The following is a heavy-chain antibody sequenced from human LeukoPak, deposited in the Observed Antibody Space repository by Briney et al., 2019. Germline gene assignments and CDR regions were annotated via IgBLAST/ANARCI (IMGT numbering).Heavy chain of an antibody. Sequence: GASVNVSCKASGYTFTGYYMHWVRQAPGQGLEWMGWINPNSGGTNYAQKFQGRVTMTRDTSISTAYMELSRLGSDDTAVYYCARVTLGGGTLFDYWGQGTLVTVSS. D-gene: IGHD1-1*01. CDR3: ARVTLGGGTLFDY. J-gene: IGHJ4*02. V-gene: IGHV1-2*02. CDR2: INPNSGGT. CDR1: GYTFTGYY.